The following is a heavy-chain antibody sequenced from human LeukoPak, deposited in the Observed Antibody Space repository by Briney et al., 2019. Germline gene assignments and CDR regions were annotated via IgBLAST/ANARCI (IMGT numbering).Heavy chain of an antibody. Sequence: GASVKVSCKTSGYSFTSHALHWVRQAPGQSLEWMGWINAGNGNTEFSEEFQGRVTMTRDISASTAYMELSSLRFDDMAVYYCARVPGSGWYFFDSWGQGTLVTVSS. CDR3: ARVPGSGWYFFDS. CDR2: INAGNGNT. D-gene: IGHD6-19*01. V-gene: IGHV1-3*03. CDR1: GYSFTSHA. J-gene: IGHJ4*02.